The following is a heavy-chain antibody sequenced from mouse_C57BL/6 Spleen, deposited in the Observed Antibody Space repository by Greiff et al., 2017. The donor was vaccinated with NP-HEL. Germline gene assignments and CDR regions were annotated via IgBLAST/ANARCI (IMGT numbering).Heavy chain of an antibody. V-gene: IGHV5-4*01. CDR1: GFTFSSYA. CDR2: ISDGGSYT. Sequence: EVQLKESGGGLVKPGGSLKLSCAASGFTFSSYAMSWVRQTPEKRLEWVATISDGGSYTYYPDNVKGRFTISRDNAKNNLYLQMSHLKSEDTAMYYCARDRLLRPSFAYWGQGTLVTVSA. D-gene: IGHD1-2*01. J-gene: IGHJ3*01. CDR3: ARDRLLRPSFAY.